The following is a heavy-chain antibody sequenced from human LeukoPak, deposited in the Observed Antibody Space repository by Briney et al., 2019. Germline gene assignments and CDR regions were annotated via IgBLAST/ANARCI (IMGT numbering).Heavy chain of an antibody. J-gene: IGHJ4*02. Sequence: KPSQTLSLTCAVSGGSISSGGYSWSWIRQPPGKGLEWIGYIYHSGSTYYNPSLKSRVTISVDRSKNQFSLKLSSVTAADTAVYYCARGATYYYDSRGTYYFDYWGQGTLVTVSS. V-gene: IGHV4-30-2*01. CDR1: GGSISSGGYS. CDR2: IYHSGST. D-gene: IGHD3-22*01. CDR3: ARGATYYYDSRGTYYFDY.